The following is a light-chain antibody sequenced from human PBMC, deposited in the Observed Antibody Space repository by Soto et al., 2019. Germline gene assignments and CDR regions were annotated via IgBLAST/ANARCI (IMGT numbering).Light chain of an antibody. CDR1: QSISRQ. V-gene: IGKV1-5*03. CDR3: LQYQSYWT. Sequence: DIQMTQSPSTLSASVGDRVSITCRASQSISRQLAWYQQKPGKAPNLLIYQASNLETGVPSRFTGSGSGTXXXXTXXXXXXXXXATYYCLQYQSYWTFGQGTKVEVK. CDR2: QAS. J-gene: IGKJ1*01.